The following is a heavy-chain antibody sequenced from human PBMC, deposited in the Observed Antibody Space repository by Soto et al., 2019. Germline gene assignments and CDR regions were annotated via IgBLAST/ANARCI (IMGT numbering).Heavy chain of an antibody. D-gene: IGHD3-16*01. CDR3: ASNTRYDPPDD. Sequence: GGSLRLSCAASGFTFSSYAMSWVRQAPGKGLAWVSGISVSGGSTYYADSVKGRFTISRDNSKNTLYLQMNSLRAEDTAVYYCASNTRYDPPDDWGQGTLVNVSS. CDR2: ISVSGGST. CDR1: GFTFSSYA. V-gene: IGHV3-23*01. J-gene: IGHJ4*02.